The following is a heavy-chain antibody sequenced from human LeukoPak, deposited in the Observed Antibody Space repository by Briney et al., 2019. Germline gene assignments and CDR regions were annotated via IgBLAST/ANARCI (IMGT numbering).Heavy chain of an antibody. V-gene: IGHV3-30*04. D-gene: IGHD3-3*01. J-gene: IGHJ4*02. CDR3: ASAGRITIFGVVTYFDY. CDR2: ISYDGSNK. Sequence: GGSLRLSCAASGVTFSSYAMHWVRQAPGKGLEWVAVISYDGSNKYYADSVKGRFTISRDNSKNTLYLQMNSLRAEDTAVYYCASAGRITIFGVVTYFDYWGQGTLVTVSS. CDR1: GVTFSSYA.